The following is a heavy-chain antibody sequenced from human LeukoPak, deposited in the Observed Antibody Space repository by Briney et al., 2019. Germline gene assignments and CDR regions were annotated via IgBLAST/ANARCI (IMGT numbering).Heavy chain of an antibody. D-gene: IGHD6-13*01. Sequence: SETLSLTCTVSGGSINSYYWNWIRQPPGKGLEWIGYIYYSGGTNYNPSLKSRVTIAVDTSKNQFSLKLSSVTAADTAVYYCARRAAAVGTYHMDVWGKGTTVTASS. CDR1: GGSINSYY. J-gene: IGHJ6*03. CDR2: IYYSGGT. V-gene: IGHV4-59*01. CDR3: ARRAAAVGTYHMDV.